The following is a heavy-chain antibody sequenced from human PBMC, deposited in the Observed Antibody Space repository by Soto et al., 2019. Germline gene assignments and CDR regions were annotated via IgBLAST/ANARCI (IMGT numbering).Heavy chain of an antibody. V-gene: IGHV1-18*01. CDR3: ARGRYGDY. J-gene: IGHJ4*02. CDR2: ISAHNGNT. Sequence: QVHLVQSGAEVKKPGASVKVSCKCSGYTFTSYGITWVRQAPGQGLEWMGWISAHNGNTDYAQKLQGRVTVTRDTSTSTAYMELRSRRSADTAVYYCARGRYGDYWGQGALVTVSS. CDR1: GYTFTSYG. D-gene: IGHD1-1*01.